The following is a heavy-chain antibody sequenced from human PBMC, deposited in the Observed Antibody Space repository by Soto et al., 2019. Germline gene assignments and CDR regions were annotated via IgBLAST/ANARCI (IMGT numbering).Heavy chain of an antibody. CDR1: GFTFSSYA. CDR3: ANSLDYYDFWSGYYSD. D-gene: IGHD3-3*01. CDR2: ISGSGGST. J-gene: IGHJ4*02. V-gene: IGHV3-23*01. Sequence: PGGSLRLSCAASGFTFSSYAMSWVRQAPGKGLEWVSAISGSGGSTYYADSVKGRFTISRDNSKNTLYLQMNSLRAEDTAVYYCANSLDYYDFWSGYYSDWGQGTLVTVYS.